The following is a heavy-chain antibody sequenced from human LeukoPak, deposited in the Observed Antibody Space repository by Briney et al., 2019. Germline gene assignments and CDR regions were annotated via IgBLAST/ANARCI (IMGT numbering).Heavy chain of an antibody. J-gene: IGHJ4*02. D-gene: IGHD3-10*01. CDR1: GGSISSGSYY. V-gene: IGHV4-61*02. Sequence: PSQTLSLTCTVSGGSISSGSYYWSWIRQPAGKGLEWIGRIYTSGSTNYNPSLKSRVTISVDTSKNQFSLKLSSVTAADTAVYYCARVPPYYYGSGSYSFDYWGQGTLVTVSS. CDR2: IYTSGST. CDR3: ARVPPYYYGSGSYSFDY.